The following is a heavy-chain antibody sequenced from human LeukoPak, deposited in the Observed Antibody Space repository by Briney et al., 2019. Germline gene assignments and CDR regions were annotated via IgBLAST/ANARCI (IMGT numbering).Heavy chain of an antibody. D-gene: IGHD1-26*01. CDR2: ISWNSGSI. CDR3: AKDMARIVGATSYYYGMDV. Sequence: GGSLRLSCAASGFTFDDYAMHWVRQAPGKGLEWVSGISWNSGSIGYADSVKGRFTISRDNAKNSLYLQMNSLRAEDTALYYCAKDMARIVGATSYYYGMDVWGQGTTVTVSS. CDR1: GFTFDDYA. J-gene: IGHJ6*02. V-gene: IGHV3-9*01.